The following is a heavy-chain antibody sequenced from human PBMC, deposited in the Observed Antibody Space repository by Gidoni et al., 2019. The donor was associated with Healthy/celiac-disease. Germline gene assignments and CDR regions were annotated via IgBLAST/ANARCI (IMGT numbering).Heavy chain of an antibody. D-gene: IGHD6-13*01. CDR1: GVTFSSYA. Sequence: EVQLLEYGGGLVQPGGSLRRSWAACGVTFSSYAMCWVRQAPGKGLELVSAICGSGGSTYYADSVKGRFTISRDNSKNTLYLQMNSLRAEDTAVYYCAKDASIAAAGSFDYWGQGTLVTVSS. CDR3: AKDASIAAAGSFDY. J-gene: IGHJ4*02. CDR2: ICGSGGST. V-gene: IGHV3-23*01.